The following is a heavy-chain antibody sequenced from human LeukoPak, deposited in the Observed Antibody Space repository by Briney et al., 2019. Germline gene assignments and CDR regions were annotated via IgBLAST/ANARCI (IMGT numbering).Heavy chain of an antibody. J-gene: IGHJ4*02. Sequence: GGSLRLPCAASGFTFSSYSMNWVRQAPGKGLEWVSYISSSSSTIYYADSVKGRFTISRDNAKNSLYLQMNSLRAEDTAVYYCARLMLGSDGSRRWLLDPADYWGQGTLVTVSS. CDR2: ISSSSSTI. CDR3: ARLMLGSDGSRRWLLDPADY. CDR1: GFTFSSYS. V-gene: IGHV3-48*04. D-gene: IGHD5-24*01.